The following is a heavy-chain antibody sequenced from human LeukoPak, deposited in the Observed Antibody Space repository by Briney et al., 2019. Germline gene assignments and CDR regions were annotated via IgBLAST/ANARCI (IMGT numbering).Heavy chain of an antibody. Sequence: APVKVSCKTSGYTFRDYEINWVRQAPGLGLEWVAWIHANSGKAGSAQKFQGRVTLTRDKSTETAFMDLSGLTSDDSATYFCARGHYGGNRYFDNWGQGTLITVSS. D-gene: IGHD4-23*01. V-gene: IGHV1-8*01. CDR1: GYTFRDYE. CDR3: ARGHYGGNRYFDN. CDR2: IHANSGKA. J-gene: IGHJ4*02.